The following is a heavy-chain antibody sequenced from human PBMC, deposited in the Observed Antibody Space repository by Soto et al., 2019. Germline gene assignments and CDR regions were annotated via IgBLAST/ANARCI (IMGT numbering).Heavy chain of an antibody. CDR2: IYHSGST. J-gene: IGHJ4*02. Sequence: PSETLSLTCAVSGGSISSGGYSWSWIRQPPGKGLEWIGYIYHSGSTYYNPSLKSRVTISVDTSKNQFSLKLSSVTAADTAVYYCARDALGYDYWGQGTLVTVSS. CDR3: ARDALGYDY. D-gene: IGHD1-1*01. V-gene: IGHV4-30-2*01. CDR1: GGSISSGGYS.